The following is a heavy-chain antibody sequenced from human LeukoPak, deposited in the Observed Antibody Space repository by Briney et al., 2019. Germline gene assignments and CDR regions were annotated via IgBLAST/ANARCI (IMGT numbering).Heavy chain of an antibody. CDR3: ARQSDMITFGGVIAPPHAFDT. CDR2: IYYSGST. D-gene: IGHD3-16*02. Sequence: PSETLSLTCTVSGGSISSSSYYWGWIRQPPGKGLEWIGSIYYSGSTYYNPSLKSRVTISVDTSKNQFSLKLSSVTAADTAVYYCARQSDMITFGGVIAPPHAFDTWGQGTMVTVSS. J-gene: IGHJ3*02. V-gene: IGHV4-39*01. CDR1: GGSISSSSYY.